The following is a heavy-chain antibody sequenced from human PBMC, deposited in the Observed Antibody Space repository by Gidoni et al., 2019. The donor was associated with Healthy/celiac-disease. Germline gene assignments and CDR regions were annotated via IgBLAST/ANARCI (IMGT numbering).Heavy chain of an antibody. CDR2: IYSGGST. Sequence: EVQLVESGGGLVQPGGSLRLSCAASGFTVRRHYMTRVRQAPGKGLDWVSVIYSGGSTYYADSVKGRFTISRDKSKNTLYLQMNSLRAEDTAVYYCARGPPNPGWREGDEIFRHYFDYWGQGTLVTVSS. V-gene: IGHV3-66*01. J-gene: IGHJ4*02. CDR1: GFTVRRHY. CDR3: ARGPPNPGWREGDEIFRHYFDY. D-gene: IGHD3-9*01.